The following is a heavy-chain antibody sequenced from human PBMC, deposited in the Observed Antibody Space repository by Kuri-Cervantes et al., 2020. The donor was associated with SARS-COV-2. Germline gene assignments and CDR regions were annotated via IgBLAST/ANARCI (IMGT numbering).Heavy chain of an antibody. CDR2: IYTIGST. J-gene: IGHJ6*02. Sequence: GSLRLSCTVSGASIRRYYWSWVRQPSGKGLERIGRIYTIGSTNYNPSLKSPVTMSVDTSKDQFFLNLRSVTAAGTVVYYVARGQKRTYYSGSGKRWGYGMDVWGQGTLVTVSS. V-gene: IGHV4-4*07. CDR1: GASIRRYY. D-gene: IGHD3-10*01. CDR3: ARGQKRTYYSGSGKRWGYGMDV.